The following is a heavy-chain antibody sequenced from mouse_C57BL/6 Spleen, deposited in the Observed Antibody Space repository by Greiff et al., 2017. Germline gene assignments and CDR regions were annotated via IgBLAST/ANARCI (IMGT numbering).Heavy chain of an antibody. Sequence: LMESGPGLVKPSQSLSLTCSVTGYSITSGYYSDWIRQFPGNNLEWMGYISYDGSNHHNPSPQNRISITRGTSKNQFFLKLKSVTTEDTATYYGARAVYDGSSSYAMDYWGQGTSVTVSA. D-gene: IGHD1-1*01. CDR1: GYSITSGYY. J-gene: IGHJ4*01. CDR2: ISYDGSN. V-gene: IGHV3-6*01. CDR3: ARAVYDGSSSYAMDY.